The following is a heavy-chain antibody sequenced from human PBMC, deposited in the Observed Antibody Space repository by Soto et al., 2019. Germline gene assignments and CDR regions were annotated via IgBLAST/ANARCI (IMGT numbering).Heavy chain of an antibody. V-gene: IGHV1-2*02. CDR3: ARGGAVGVAGTAAFDM. J-gene: IGHJ3*02. Sequence: QLHLVQSGAVVKKPGASVTVSCSASGYPVTAYYMHCVRQAPGRGLEGMGGINPATGGAKYKQTFPGRVTLTGDTYTNTVFMELSGLTSEDTAVFYCARGGAVGVAGTAAFDMWGQGTLVTVSS. CDR1: GYPVTAYY. D-gene: IGHD1-7*01. CDR2: INPATGGA.